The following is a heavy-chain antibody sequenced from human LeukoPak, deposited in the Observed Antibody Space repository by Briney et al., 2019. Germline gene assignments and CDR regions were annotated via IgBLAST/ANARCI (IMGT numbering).Heavy chain of an antibody. CDR1: GFTFSSYS. Sequence: GGSLRLSCAASGFTFSSYSMNWVRQAPGRGLEWVSSISSSSSYIYYADSVKGRFTISRDNAKNSLYLQMNSLRAEDTAVYYCARDDSSGYPFDYWGQGTLVTVSS. CDR3: ARDDSSGYPFDY. V-gene: IGHV3-21*01. D-gene: IGHD3-22*01. J-gene: IGHJ4*02. CDR2: ISSSSSYI.